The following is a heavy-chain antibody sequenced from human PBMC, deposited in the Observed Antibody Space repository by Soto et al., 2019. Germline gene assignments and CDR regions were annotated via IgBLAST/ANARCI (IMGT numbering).Heavy chain of an antibody. Sequence: SETLSLTCTVSGGSISSGGYYWSWIRQHPGKGLEWIGYIYYSGSTYYNPSLKSRVTISVDTSKNQFSLKLSSVTAADTAVYYCARDGPMVRGAETYYYYGMDVWGQGTTVTVSS. CDR3: ARDGPMVRGAETYYYYGMDV. CDR1: GGSISSGGYY. CDR2: IYYSGST. D-gene: IGHD3-10*01. V-gene: IGHV4-31*03. J-gene: IGHJ6*02.